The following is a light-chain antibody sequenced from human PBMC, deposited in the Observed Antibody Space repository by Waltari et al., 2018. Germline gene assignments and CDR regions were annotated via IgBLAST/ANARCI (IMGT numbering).Light chain of an antibody. Sequence: QSVLTQPPSPSGTPGQRVTISCSGGSSNIGTNPVSWYQLFPGRAPKLLIFGSTQRPSGVPDRFSGSKSGTAASLAISGLQSEDEGDYYCAAWDDSLRGAFFGTGTKVTV. CDR2: GST. CDR3: AAWDDSLRGAF. V-gene: IGLV1-44*01. J-gene: IGLJ1*01. CDR1: SSNIGTNP.